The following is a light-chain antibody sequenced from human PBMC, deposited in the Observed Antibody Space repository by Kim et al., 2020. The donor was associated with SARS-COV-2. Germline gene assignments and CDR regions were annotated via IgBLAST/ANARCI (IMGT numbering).Light chain of an antibody. Sequence: VALGQTGRITGQGDSRRPYYATWYQQKPRQAPVLVMYGRNNRPSGIPDRFSGSASGNTASLTISGAQAEDEADFYCQSRDSGGNVVFGGGTQLTVL. V-gene: IGLV3-19*01. J-gene: IGLJ2*01. CDR2: GRN. CDR1: SRRPYY. CDR3: QSRDSGGNVV.